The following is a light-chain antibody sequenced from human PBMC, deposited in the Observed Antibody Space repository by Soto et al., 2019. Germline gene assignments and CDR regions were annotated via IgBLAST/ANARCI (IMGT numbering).Light chain of an antibody. Sequence: ELEWTQSPGTRSLSPGERATLSCRASQSVSNNYLAWSKQKPGQAPRLLIYGASSRATGIPDRFSGSGSGTDFTLTIRRLEPGDFAVYYCQQYGSSTTFGQGTKV. J-gene: IGKJ1*01. V-gene: IGKV3-20*01. CDR3: QQYGSSTT. CDR1: QSVSNNY. CDR2: GAS.